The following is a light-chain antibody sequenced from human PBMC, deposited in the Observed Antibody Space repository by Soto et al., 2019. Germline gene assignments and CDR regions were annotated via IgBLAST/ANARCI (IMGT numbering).Light chain of an antibody. CDR2: KAS. J-gene: IGKJ4*01. Sequence: DIQMTQSPSTLSASVGDRVTITCRASQSVDIWLAWYQQKPGKAPKLLIHKASTLEDGVPSSFTGSGSGTDFTLTISSLQPDDVGTYYCHQYRDYPVTFGGGTKVELK. V-gene: IGKV1-5*03. CDR3: HQYRDYPVT. CDR1: QSVDIW.